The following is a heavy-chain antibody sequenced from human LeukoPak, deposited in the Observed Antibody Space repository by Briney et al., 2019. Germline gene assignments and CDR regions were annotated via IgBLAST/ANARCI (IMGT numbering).Heavy chain of an antibody. J-gene: IGHJ6*02. V-gene: IGHV4-59*08. D-gene: IGHD6-13*01. CDR1: GGSISSYY. CDR3: ARVSIAAAGTNSYYYGMDV. Sequence: SETLSLTCTVSGGSISSYYWSWIRQPPGKGLEWIGYIYYSGSTNYNPSLKSRVTISVDTSKNQFSLKLSSVTAADTAVYYCARVSIAAAGTNSYYYGMDVWGQGTTVTVSS. CDR2: IYYSGST.